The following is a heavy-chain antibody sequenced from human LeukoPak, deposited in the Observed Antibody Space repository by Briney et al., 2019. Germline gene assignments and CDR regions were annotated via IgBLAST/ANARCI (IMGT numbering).Heavy chain of an antibody. Sequence: SETLSLTCTVSGGSISSGSYYWSWIRQPAGKGLEWIGSIYYSGSTYYNPSLKSRVTISVDTSKNQFSLKLSSVTAADTAVYYCARDQEGYYYDSSGSSSYFDYWGQGTLVTVSS. CDR3: ARDQEGYYYDSSGSSSYFDY. CDR1: GGSISSGSYY. D-gene: IGHD3-22*01. J-gene: IGHJ4*02. V-gene: IGHV4-39*07. CDR2: IYYSGST.